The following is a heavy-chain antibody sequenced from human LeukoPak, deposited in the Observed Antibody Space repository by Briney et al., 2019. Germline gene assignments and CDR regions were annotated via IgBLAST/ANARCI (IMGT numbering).Heavy chain of an antibody. Sequence: GGSLRLSCAASGFIFSDYYMSWIRQAPGKGLEWVSYISSSTRYTNYADSVKGRFTISRDNSKSTLYLQMSSLRAEDTAVYYCVRRDGYNPGAFDIWGQGTMVTVSS. CDR3: VRRDGYNPGAFDI. V-gene: IGHV3-11*06. J-gene: IGHJ3*02. D-gene: IGHD5-24*01. CDR2: ISSSTRYT. CDR1: GFIFSDYY.